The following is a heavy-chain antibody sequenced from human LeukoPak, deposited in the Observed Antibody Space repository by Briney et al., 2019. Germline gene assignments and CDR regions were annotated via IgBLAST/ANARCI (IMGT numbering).Heavy chain of an antibody. J-gene: IGHJ3*02. D-gene: IGHD3-10*01. CDR3: AKPIQNLNMVRGGAAFDI. CDR2: ISSSGSTI. V-gene: IGHV3-48*04. CDR1: GFIFSSYG. Sequence: GGSLRLSCAASGFIFSSYGMNWVRQAPGKGLEWVSYISSSGSTIYYADSVKGRFTISRDNAKNSLYLQMNSLRAEDTAVYYCAKPIQNLNMVRGGAAFDIWGQGTMVTVSS.